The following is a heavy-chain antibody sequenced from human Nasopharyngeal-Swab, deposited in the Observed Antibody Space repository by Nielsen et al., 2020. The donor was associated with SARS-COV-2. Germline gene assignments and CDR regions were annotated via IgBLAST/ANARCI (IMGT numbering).Heavy chain of an antibody. D-gene: IGHD6-19*01. J-gene: IGHJ4*02. CDR3: ARDLIAVAGEGDY. V-gene: IGHV3-21*01. CDR1: GFTFNDFW. CDR2: ISGSGGST. Sequence: GESLKISCVASGFTFNDFWMTWVRQAPGKGLEWVSAISGSGGSTYYADSVKGRFTISRDNAKNSLYLQMNSLRAEDTAVYYCARDLIAVAGEGDYWGQGTLVTVSS.